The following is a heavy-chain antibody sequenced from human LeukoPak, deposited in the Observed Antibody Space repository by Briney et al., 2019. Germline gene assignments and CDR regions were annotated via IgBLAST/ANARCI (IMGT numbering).Heavy chain of an antibody. CDR3: ARDSYIVGAFDI. Sequence: ASETLSLTCTVSGGSISSYYWSWIRQPPGKGLEWIGYIYYSGSTNYNPSLKSRVTISVDTSKNQFSLKLSSVTAADTAVHYCARDSYIVGAFDIWGQGTMVTVSS. D-gene: IGHD3-16*02. CDR2: IYYSGST. J-gene: IGHJ3*02. V-gene: IGHV4-59*01. CDR1: GGSISSYY.